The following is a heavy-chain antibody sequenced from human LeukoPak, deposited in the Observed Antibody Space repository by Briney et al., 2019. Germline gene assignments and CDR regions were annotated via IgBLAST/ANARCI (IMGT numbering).Heavy chain of an antibody. CDR3: ARAPSSDYYDSSSGAFDI. J-gene: IGHJ3*02. V-gene: IGHV3-7*01. CDR1: GFTFSSYW. D-gene: IGHD3-22*01. Sequence: GGSLRLSCAASGFTFSSYWMSWVRQAPGKGLEWEANIKQAGSEKYYVDSVKGRFTISRDNAKNSLYLQMNSLRAEDTAVYYCARAPSSDYYDSSSGAFDIWGQGTMVTVSS. CDR2: IKQAGSEK.